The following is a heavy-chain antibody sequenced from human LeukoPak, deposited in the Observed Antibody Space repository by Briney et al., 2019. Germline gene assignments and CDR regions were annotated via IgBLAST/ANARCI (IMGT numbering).Heavy chain of an antibody. CDR2: ILYDGSNK. V-gene: IGHV3-30*03. J-gene: IGHJ6*02. Sequence: GRSLRLSCAAYGFTFSNYAMHWVRQAPGKGLEWVAVILYDGSNKYYADSVRGRFTISRDNSENTLYLQMNGLRAEDTAVFYCARDAYGMDVWGQGTTVTVSS. CDR3: ARDAYGMDV. CDR1: GFTFSNYA.